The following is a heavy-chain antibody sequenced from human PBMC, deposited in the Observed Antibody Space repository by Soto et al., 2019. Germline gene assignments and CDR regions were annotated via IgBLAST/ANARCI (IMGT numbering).Heavy chain of an antibody. CDR1: GASINNYY. D-gene: IGHD5-12*01. CDR3: AKYRRTDAEGYRLDF. CDR2: VYYTGSTST. Sequence: SETLSLTCSVSGASINNYYWSWIRQPPGKGLEWIGFVYYTGSTSTKYNPSLQSRVAMSVDSSKNQFSLKLTSMTAADTAIYYCAKYRRTDAEGYRLDFWGPGTLVTVS. J-gene: IGHJ4*02. V-gene: IGHV4-59*01.